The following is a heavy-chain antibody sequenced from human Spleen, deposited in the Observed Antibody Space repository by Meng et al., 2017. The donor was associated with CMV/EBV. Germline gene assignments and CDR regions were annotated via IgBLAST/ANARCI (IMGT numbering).Heavy chain of an antibody. Sequence: QVELRESGPGLVKPSETLSLTCTVSGGSISSYYWSWIRQPAGKGLEWIGRIYTSGSTNYNPSLKSRVTMSVDTSKNQFSLKLSSVTAADTAVYYCARSRWSAGNAFLFDYWGQGTLVTVSS. CDR1: GGSISSYY. CDR3: ARSRWSAGNAFLFDY. CDR2: IYTSGST. J-gene: IGHJ4*02. V-gene: IGHV4-4*07. D-gene: IGHD1-1*01.